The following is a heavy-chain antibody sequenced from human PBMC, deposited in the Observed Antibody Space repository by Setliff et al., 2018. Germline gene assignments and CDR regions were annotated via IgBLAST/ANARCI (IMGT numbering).Heavy chain of an antibody. CDR3: VRGGSAWAWNYDL. Sequence: PSETLSLTCTVSGGSISPYFWSWIRQPPGKGLEWIGHIHFSGNTHFNPSLMSRVTMSVDTSKNQFSLNVNSVTSADTAVYYCVRGGSAWAWNYDLWGRGTLVTVSS. D-gene: IGHD3-16*01. CDR2: IHFSGNT. CDR1: GGSISPYF. V-gene: IGHV4-59*01. J-gene: IGHJ2*01.